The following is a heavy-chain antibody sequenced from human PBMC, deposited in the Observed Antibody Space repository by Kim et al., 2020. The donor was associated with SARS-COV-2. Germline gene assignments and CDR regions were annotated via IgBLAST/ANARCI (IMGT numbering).Heavy chain of an antibody. CDR2: IEGGTT. D-gene: IGHD3-16*01. CDR3: TSTLGY. V-gene: IGHV3-15*06. J-gene: IGHJ4*02. Sequence: IEGGTTNYAAPVKGRFTISRDDSKNTLYLQMNSLKTEDTAVYYCTSTLGYWGQGTLVTVSS.